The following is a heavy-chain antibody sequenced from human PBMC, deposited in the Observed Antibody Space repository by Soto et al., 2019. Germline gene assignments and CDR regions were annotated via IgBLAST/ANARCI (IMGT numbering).Heavy chain of an antibody. J-gene: IGHJ6*02. V-gene: IGHV4-61*01. CDR1: GGSVSSGSYF. CDR2: VFYRGST. Sequence: KPSETLSLTCTVSGGSVSSGSYFWSWIRQPPGKGLEWIGYVFYRGSTNYNPSLKSRVTISVDTSKNQFSLKLSTVTAADTAVYCCARDGSGYYGGDYYYGMDVWGQGTTVTVSS. D-gene: IGHD3-22*01. CDR3: ARDGSGYYGGDYYYGMDV.